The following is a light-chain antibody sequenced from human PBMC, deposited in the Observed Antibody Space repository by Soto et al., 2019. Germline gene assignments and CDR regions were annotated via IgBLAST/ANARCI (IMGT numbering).Light chain of an antibody. Sequence: QSVLTQPPSASGTPGQRVTISCSGSSSNIGSNYVYWYQQLPGTAPQLLIYSNNQRPSGVPDRFSGATSGTSASLAIIGLRSDEEAAYYCAAWDASLSGYVFGTGTKVTVL. CDR3: AAWDASLSGYV. V-gene: IGLV1-47*02. CDR2: SNN. J-gene: IGLJ1*01. CDR1: SSNIGSNY.